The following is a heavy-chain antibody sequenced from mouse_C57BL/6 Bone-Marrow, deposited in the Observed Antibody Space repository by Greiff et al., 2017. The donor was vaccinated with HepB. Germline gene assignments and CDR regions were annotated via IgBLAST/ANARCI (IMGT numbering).Heavy chain of an antibody. Sequence: EVKLVESGGGLVQPGGSLKLSCAASGFTFSDYYMYWVRQTPEKRLEWVAYISNGGGSTYYPDTVKGRFTISRDNAKNTLYLQMSRLKSEDTAMYDCARRGTTGFAYWGQGTLVTVSA. V-gene: IGHV5-12*01. D-gene: IGHD1-1*01. CDR3: ARRGTTGFAY. J-gene: IGHJ3*01. CDR2: ISNGGGST. CDR1: GFTFSDYY.